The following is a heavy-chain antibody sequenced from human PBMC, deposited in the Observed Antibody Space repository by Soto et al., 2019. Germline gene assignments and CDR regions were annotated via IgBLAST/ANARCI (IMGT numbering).Heavy chain of an antibody. V-gene: IGHV3-30*18. CDR3: AKVRGSSPGRFYYYYGMDV. CDR2: ISYDGSNK. Sequence: GGSLRLSCAASGFTFSSYGMQWVRQAPGKGLEWVAVISYDGSNKYYADSVKGRFTISRDNSKNTLYLQMNSLKAEDTAVYYCAKVRGSSPGRFYYYYGMDVWGQGTTVTVSS. J-gene: IGHJ6*02. D-gene: IGHD6-6*01. CDR1: GFTFSSYG.